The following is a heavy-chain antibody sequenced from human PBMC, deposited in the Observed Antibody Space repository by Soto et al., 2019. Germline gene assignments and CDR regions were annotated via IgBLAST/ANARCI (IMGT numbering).Heavy chain of an antibody. J-gene: IGHJ4*02. CDR2: INHSVST. D-gene: IGHD6-6*01. V-gene: IGHV4-34*01. CDR3: ARGRGPYSSSLVGGRRLFDY. CDR1: GGSFSGYY. Sequence: SETLSLTCAVYGGSFSGYYWSWIRQPPGKGLEWIGEINHSVSTNYNPSLKSRVTISVDTSKNQFSLKLSSVTAADTAVYYCARGRGPYSSSLVGGRRLFDYWGQGTLVTVSS.